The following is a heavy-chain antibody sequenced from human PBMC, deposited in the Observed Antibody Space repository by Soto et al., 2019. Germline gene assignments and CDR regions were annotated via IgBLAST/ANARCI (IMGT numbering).Heavy chain of an antibody. J-gene: IGHJ4*02. Sequence: GGSLRLSCAASGFTFSSYAMHWVRQAPGKGLEWVAVISYDGSNKYYADSVKGRFTISRDNSKNTLYLQMNSLRAEDTAVYYCAREGLVGAAAFDYWGQGTLVTVSS. CDR2: ISYDGSNK. CDR3: AREGLVGAAAFDY. CDR1: GFTFSSYA. D-gene: IGHD6-13*01. V-gene: IGHV3-30-3*01.